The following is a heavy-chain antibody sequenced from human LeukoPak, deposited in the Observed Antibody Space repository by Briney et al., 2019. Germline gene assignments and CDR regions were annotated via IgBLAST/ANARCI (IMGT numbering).Heavy chain of an antibody. V-gene: IGHV4-59*01. CDR1: GGSISSYY. CDR3: ARIVTYYYVNWFDP. CDR2: IYYSGST. Sequence: SETLSLTCTVSGGSISSYYWSWIRQPPGKGLEWIGYIYYSGSTNYNPSLKSRVTISVDTSKNQFSLKLSSVTAADTAVYYCARIVTYYYVNWFDPWGQGTLVTVSS. D-gene: IGHD3-10*02. J-gene: IGHJ5*02.